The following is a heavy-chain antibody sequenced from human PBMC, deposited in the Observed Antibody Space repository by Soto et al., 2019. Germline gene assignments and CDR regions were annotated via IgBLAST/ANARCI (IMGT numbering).Heavy chain of an antibody. Sequence: SQTLSLTCAISGDSVSSNSAAWNWIRQSPSRGLEWLGRTYYRSKWYNDYAVSVKSRITINPDTSKNQFSLQLNSVTPEDTAVYYCARDRADFRGVIPYYYYGMDVWGQGTRVTVSS. J-gene: IGHJ6*02. CDR2: TYYRSKWYN. CDR1: GDSVSSNSAA. CDR3: ARDRADFRGVIPYYYYGMDV. V-gene: IGHV6-1*01. D-gene: IGHD3-10*01.